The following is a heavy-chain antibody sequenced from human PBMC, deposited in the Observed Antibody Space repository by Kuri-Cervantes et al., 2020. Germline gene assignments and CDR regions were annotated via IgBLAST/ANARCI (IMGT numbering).Heavy chain of an antibody. CDR1: GESIISYY. J-gene: IGHJ4*02. CDR3: ARDKADGAFDY. D-gene: IGHD3-10*01. CDR2: IYYSGST. V-gene: IGHV4-59*13. Sequence: SETLSLTCTVSGESIISYYWSWIRQPPGKGLEWIGYIYYSGSTNYNPSLKSRVTISVDTSKNQFSLKLSSVTAADTAVYYCARDKADGAFDYWGQGTLVTVSS.